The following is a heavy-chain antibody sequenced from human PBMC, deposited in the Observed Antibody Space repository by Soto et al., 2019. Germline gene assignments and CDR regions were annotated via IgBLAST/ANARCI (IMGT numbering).Heavy chain of an antibody. J-gene: IGHJ4*02. CDR1: GGSFSGYY. V-gene: IGHV4-34*01. CDR3: ATVRLGIDSSGPNHKLYYFDY. D-gene: IGHD6-19*01. CDR2: INHSGST. Sequence: PSETLSLTCAVYGGSFSGYYWSWIRQPPGKGLEWIGEINHSGSTNYNPSLKSRVTISVDTSKNQFSLKLTSVTAADTAVYYCATVRLGIDSSGPNHKLYYFDYRGQGTLVTVPS.